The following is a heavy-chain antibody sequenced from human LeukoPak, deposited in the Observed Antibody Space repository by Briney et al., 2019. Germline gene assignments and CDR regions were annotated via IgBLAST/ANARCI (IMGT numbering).Heavy chain of an antibody. J-gene: IGHJ6*03. CDR2: IFTSGST. D-gene: IGHD3-10*01. V-gene: IGHV4-4*07. CDR1: GGSINSYY. Sequence: TASETLSLTCTVSGGSINSYYWSWIRQPAGKGLEWIGRIFTSGSTNYNPSLKSRVTMSVDTSKNQFSLKLNSVTAADTAVYYCARVARVARDLDYYYYYMDVWGQGTTVTVSS. CDR3: ARVARVARDLDYYYYYMDV.